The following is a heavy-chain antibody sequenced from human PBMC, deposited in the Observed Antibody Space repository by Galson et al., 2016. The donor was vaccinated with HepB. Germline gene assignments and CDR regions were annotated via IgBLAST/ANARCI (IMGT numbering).Heavy chain of an antibody. CDR3: VRRVITGTTRWFDP. CDR2: IKSKTDGGTI. D-gene: IGHD1-7*01. CDR1: RFTFSNAW. J-gene: IGHJ5*02. V-gene: IGHV3-15*01. Sequence: SLRLSCAASRFTFSNAWMSWVRQAPGKGLEWVGRIKSKTDGGTIDYAAPVKGRFTISRDDSKNTLYLQMNSLRADDTAVYYCVRRVITGTTRWFDPWGREPWSPSP.